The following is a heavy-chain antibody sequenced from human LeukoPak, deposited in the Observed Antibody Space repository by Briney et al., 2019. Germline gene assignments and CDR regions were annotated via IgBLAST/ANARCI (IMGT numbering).Heavy chain of an antibody. D-gene: IGHD3-10*01. V-gene: IGHV5-51*01. J-gene: IGHJ4*02. CDR3: ARQSYGSGSYYAYFDY. CDR2: IYPGDSDT. Sequence: GESPKISCKGSGYSFTSYWIGWVRQMPGKGLEWMGIIYPGDSDTRYSPSFQGQVTISADKSISTAYLQWSSLKASDTAMYYCARQSYGSGSYYAYFDYWGQGTLVTVSS. CDR1: GYSFTSYW.